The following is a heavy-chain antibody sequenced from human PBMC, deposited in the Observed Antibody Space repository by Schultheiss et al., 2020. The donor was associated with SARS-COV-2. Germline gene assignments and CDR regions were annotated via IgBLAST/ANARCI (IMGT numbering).Heavy chain of an antibody. CDR1: GGSISSYY. CDR2: IYYSRST. J-gene: IGHJ5*02. CDR3: TTAATLLHTNCFDP. Sequence: SETLSLTCTVSGGSISSYYWSWIRQPPGKGLEWIGYIYYSRSTNYNPSLKNRVTLSVDTSKNQFTLRLSSVPAADTAVYYCTTAATLLHTNCFDPWGQGSRINVAS. V-gene: IGHV4-59*12.